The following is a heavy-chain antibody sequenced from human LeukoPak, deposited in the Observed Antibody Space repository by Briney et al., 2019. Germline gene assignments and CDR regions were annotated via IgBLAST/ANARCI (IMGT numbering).Heavy chain of an antibody. Sequence: ASVKVSCKTSGYTFTSYGINWVRQAPGQGLEWMGWISAHNGNTYYAQKLQGRVTLTTDTSTSTAYMELRSLRSDDTAVYYCATEGGIYFDTGYFQNWGQGTLVTVSS. CDR3: ATEGGIYFDTGYFQN. D-gene: IGHD3-22*01. J-gene: IGHJ1*01. CDR2: ISAHNGNT. CDR1: GYTFTSYG. V-gene: IGHV1-18*01.